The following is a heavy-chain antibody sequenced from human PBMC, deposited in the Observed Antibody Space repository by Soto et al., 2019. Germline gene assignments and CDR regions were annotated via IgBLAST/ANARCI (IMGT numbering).Heavy chain of an antibody. CDR3: ARGTDNSH. Sequence: SETLSLTCTVSGGSISNYYWTWIRQPPGKGLEWIGYMSYSGSANYNPSLKGRVTISLDMSKNQFSLKLKSVTVADTAVYYCARGTDNSHWGQGTLVTVSS. J-gene: IGHJ4*02. CDR2: MSYSGSA. D-gene: IGHD2-21*01. CDR1: GGSISNYY. V-gene: IGHV4-59*01.